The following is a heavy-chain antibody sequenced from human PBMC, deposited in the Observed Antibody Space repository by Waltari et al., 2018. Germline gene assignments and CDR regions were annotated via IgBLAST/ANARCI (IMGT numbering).Heavy chain of an antibody. CDR3: ARADILTGYPDY. CDR2: IYTSGST. CDR1: GGSISSYH. Sequence: QVQLQESGPGLVKPSETLSLTCTVSGGSISSYHWNWIRQPAGKGLEWIWRIYTSGSTNYNPSLKSRVTMSVDTSKNQFSLKLSSVTAADTAVYYCARADILTGYPDYWGQGTLVTVSS. V-gene: IGHV4-4*07. D-gene: IGHD3-9*01. J-gene: IGHJ4*02.